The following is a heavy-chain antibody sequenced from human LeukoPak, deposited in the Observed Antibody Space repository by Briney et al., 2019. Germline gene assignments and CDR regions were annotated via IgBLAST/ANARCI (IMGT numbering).Heavy chain of an antibody. V-gene: IGHV3-21*01. D-gene: IGHD3-22*01. CDR2: ISSSSSYI. J-gene: IGHJ4*02. CDR1: GFTFSSYA. Sequence: GGSLRLSCAASGFTFSSYAMSWVRQAPGKGLEWVSSISSSSSYIYYADSVKGRFTISRDNAKNSLYLQMNSLRAEDTAVYYCASYDSSGYWDPFDYWGQGTLVTVSS. CDR3: ASYDSSGYWDPFDY.